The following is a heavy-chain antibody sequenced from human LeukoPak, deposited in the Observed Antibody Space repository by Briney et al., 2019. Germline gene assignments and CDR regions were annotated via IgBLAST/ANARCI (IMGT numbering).Heavy chain of an antibody. J-gene: IGHJ4*02. CDR1: GFTFTTYW. CDR3: ARDPAAGANDY. CDR2: IKQDGSDK. Sequence: PGGSLRLSCAASGFTFTTYWMTWVRQAPGKGLEWVANIKQDGSDKYYVDSVKGRFTISRDNAKNSLYLQMNSLRAEDTAVYYCARDPAAGANDYWGQGTLVTVSS. D-gene: IGHD6-13*01. V-gene: IGHV3-7*01.